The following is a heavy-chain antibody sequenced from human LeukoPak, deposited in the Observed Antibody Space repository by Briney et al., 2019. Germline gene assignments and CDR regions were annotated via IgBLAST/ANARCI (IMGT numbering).Heavy chain of an antibody. J-gene: IGHJ5*02. CDR2: IYYSGST. D-gene: IGHD2-2*02. Sequence: SQTLSLTCTVSGGSISSGGYYWSWLRQHPGKGLEWIGYIYYSGSTYYNPSLKSRVTISVDTSKNQFSLKLSSVTAADTAVYYCARLRGGPAAIMWFDPWGQGTLVTVSS. V-gene: IGHV4-31*03. CDR1: GGSISSGGYY. CDR3: ARLRGGPAAIMWFDP.